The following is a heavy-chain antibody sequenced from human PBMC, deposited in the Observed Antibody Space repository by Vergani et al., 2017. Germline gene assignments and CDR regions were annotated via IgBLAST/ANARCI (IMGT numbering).Heavy chain of an antibody. Sequence: EVQLLESGGDLVQPGGSLRLSCAASGFTFIMHAMSWVRQAPGKGLELVSTLSASDRRPHYADSVKGRFTISRDISKNTLFLHMNSLRPEDTAVYYCAKVGRSEVAGTFGAFDIWGQGTMVTVSS. J-gene: IGHJ3*02. CDR1: GFTFIMHA. D-gene: IGHD6-19*01. CDR3: AKVGRSEVAGTFGAFDI. V-gene: IGHV3-23*01. CDR2: LSASDRRP.